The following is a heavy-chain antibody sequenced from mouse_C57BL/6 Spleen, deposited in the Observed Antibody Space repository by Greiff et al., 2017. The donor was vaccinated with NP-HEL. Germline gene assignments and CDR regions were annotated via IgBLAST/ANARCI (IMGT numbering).Heavy chain of an antibody. J-gene: IGHJ3*01. V-gene: IGHV14-1*01. CDR2: IDPEDGDT. D-gene: IGHD2-2*01. Sequence: EVQLQQSGAELVRPGASVKLSCTASGFNIKDYYMHWVKQRPEQGLEWIGRIDPEDGDTEYAPKFQGKATMTADTSSNTAYLQLSSLTSEDTAVYYCTTYRRSYYGYWFAYWGQGTLVTVAA. CDR3: TTYRRSYYGYWFAY. CDR1: GFNIKDYY.